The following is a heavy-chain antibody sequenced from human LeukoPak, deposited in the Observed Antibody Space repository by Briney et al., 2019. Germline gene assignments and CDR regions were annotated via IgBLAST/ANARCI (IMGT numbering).Heavy chain of an antibody. Sequence: GGSLRLSCAASGFTFSSHSMTWVRQAPGKGLEWVSSISSSSNYIYYADSVKGRFTISRDNSKNTLYLQVNSLRAEDTAVYYCAKGGKWDVTPFDYWGQGTLVTVSS. CDR3: AKGGKWDVTPFDY. CDR1: GFTFSSHS. V-gene: IGHV3-21*04. J-gene: IGHJ4*02. CDR2: ISSSSNYI. D-gene: IGHD1-26*01.